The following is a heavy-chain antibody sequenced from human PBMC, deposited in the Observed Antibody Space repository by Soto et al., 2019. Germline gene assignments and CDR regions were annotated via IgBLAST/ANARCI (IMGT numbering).Heavy chain of an antibody. CDR3: SRHKKISDRQNYFDY. CDR1: GCRVSTYW. CDR2: IYPGDSDT. V-gene: IGHV5-51*07. Sequence: EALKRSGEGPGCRVSTYWCGWVHQTTGKGLEWMGIIYPGDSDTRYSPSFQGQVTISADKTISTAYLQWSSLKASDTAMYYCSRHKKISDRQNYFDYRGQG. J-gene: IGHJ4*02.